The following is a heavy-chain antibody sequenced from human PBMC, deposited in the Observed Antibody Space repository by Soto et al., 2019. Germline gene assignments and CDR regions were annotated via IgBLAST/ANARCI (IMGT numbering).Heavy chain of an antibody. CDR1: GGSISRSSYY. CDR2: MSNSGST. J-gene: IGHJ6*02. D-gene: IGHD3-10*01. Sequence: ETLSLTCMVSGGSISRSSYYWGWIRQPPGKGLEWIGSMSNSGSTYYNPSLKSRVTISGDMSRNQFSLNLSSVTAADTAVYFCASMIRESYYYNYGMDFWGQGTTVTVSS. V-gene: IGHV4-39*01. CDR3: ASMIRESYYYNYGMDF.